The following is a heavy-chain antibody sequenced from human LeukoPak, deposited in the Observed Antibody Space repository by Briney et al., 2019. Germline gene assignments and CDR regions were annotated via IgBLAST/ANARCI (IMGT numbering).Heavy chain of an antibody. J-gene: IGHJ5*02. CDR3: AGGAFDP. CDR1: GYNFTSYY. Sequence: ASVKVSCKASGYNFTSYYVHWVRQAPGQGLDWMGWINPNSGGTKYAQKFQGRVTMTRDTSISTAYMDLRRLTSADTTVFYYAGGAFDPWGQGTLVTVPS. V-gene: IGHV1-2*02. CDR2: INPNSGGT. D-gene: IGHD3-16*01.